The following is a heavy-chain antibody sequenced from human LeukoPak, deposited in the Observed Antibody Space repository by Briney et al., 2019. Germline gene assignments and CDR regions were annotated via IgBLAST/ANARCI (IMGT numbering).Heavy chain of an antibody. D-gene: IGHD4-17*01. CDR3: ARLMTTVTTNPDFDY. CDR2: ISYDGSNK. V-gene: IGHV3-30*04. Sequence: GGSLRLSCAASGFTFSSYAMHWVRQAPGKGLEWVAVISYDGSNKYYADSVKGRFTISRDNSKNTLYLQMNSLRAEDTAVYYCARLMTTVTTNPDFDYWGQGTLVTVSS. J-gene: IGHJ4*02. CDR1: GFTFSSYA.